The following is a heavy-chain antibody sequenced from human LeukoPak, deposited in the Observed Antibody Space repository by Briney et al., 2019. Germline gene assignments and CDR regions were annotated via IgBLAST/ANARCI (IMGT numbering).Heavy chain of an antibody. CDR3: ARCIAVADSYYMDV. Sequence: SETLSLTCAVSGYSFSSGYYWGWIRQPPGKGLEWIGSIYQSGSTYYNPSLKSRVTISVDTSKNQFSLKLSSVTAADTAVYYCARCIAVADSYYMDVWGKGTTVTVSS. CDR2: IYQSGST. D-gene: IGHD6-19*01. J-gene: IGHJ6*03. V-gene: IGHV4-38-2*01. CDR1: GYSFSSGYY.